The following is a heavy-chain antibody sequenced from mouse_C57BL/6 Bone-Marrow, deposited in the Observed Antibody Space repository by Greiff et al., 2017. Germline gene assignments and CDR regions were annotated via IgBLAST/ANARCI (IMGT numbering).Heavy chain of an antibody. V-gene: IGHV2-5*01. J-gene: IGHJ1*03. CDR2: FLRGGST. D-gene: IGHD2-3*01. Sequence: QVHVKQSGPGLVQPSQSLSITCTVPGFSLTSYGVHWVRRSPGRGLEWLVVFLRGGSTDYNAAFMSKLSITKDNSKSQGFFKMNRLQADDTAIYYGDKTVSTRVRHEVWGTGTTVTVSA. CDR1: GFSLTSYG. CDR3: DKTVSTRVRHEV.